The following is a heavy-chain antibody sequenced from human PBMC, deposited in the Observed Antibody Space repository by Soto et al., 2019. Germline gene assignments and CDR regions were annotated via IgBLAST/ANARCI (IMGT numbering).Heavy chain of an antibody. V-gene: IGHV6-1*01. CDR1: GDRVSSNSAA. Sequence: SQTLSLTCAISGDRVSSNSAAWNWSRQSPSRGLEWLGRTYYRSKWYNDYAVSVKRRITINPDTSKTQFSLQLNSVTPEDTAVSYGARVHKGSSRWLNGLVPDYYGMDVWGQGTTVTVPS. J-gene: IGHJ6*02. CDR3: ARVHKGSSRWLNGLVPDYYGMDV. CDR2: TYYRSKWYN. D-gene: IGHD6-13*01.